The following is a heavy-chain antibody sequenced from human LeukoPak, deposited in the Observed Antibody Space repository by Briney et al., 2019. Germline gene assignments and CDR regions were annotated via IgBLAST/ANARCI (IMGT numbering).Heavy chain of an antibody. J-gene: IGHJ6*02. D-gene: IGHD2-8*02. CDR2: IKSDGSDT. Sequence: GGSLRLSCAASGFTFSSYWIHWVRQAPGKGLMWVSRIKSDGSDTIYADSVKGRFSISIDNAKNTVYLQMHSLGAEDTAVYYCARKSGHGYGMDVWGQGTTDTVSS. CDR1: GFTFSSYW. V-gene: IGHV3-74*01. CDR3: ARKSGHGYGMDV.